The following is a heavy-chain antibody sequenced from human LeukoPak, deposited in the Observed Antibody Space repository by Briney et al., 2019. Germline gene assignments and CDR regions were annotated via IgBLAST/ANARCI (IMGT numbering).Heavy chain of an antibody. Sequence: GGSLRLSCGASGFTFSRHEMNWVRQAPGKGLEWVSYINSRGDTIYYADSVKGRFTISRDNARSSLSLQMNSLTAEDTAVYYCARENTRSAYYNLDVWGQGTTVIVSS. V-gene: IGHV3-48*03. J-gene: IGHJ6*03. D-gene: IGHD1-26*01. CDR2: INSRGDTI. CDR1: GFTFSRHE. CDR3: ARENTRSAYYNLDV.